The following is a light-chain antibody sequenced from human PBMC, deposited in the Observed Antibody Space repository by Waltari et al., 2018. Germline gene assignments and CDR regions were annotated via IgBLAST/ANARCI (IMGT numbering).Light chain of an antibody. CDR1: SSDVGGYNY. V-gene: IGLV2-14*01. J-gene: IGLJ1*01. CDR2: DVR. CDR3: TSYTSNSTYV. Sequence: QSALTQPASVSGSPGQSITISCTGPSSDVGGYNYVSWYQQHPGKAPKLMIYDVRNRPSGVSNRFSGSKSGNTASLTISGLQAEDEADYYCTSYTSNSTYVFGTGTKVTVL.